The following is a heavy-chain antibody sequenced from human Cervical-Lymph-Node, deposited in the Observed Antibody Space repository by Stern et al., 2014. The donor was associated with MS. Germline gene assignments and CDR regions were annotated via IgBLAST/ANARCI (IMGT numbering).Heavy chain of an antibody. Sequence: VQLLESGGGAVQPGRSLRLSCATSGFTFSGYGMYLVRQAPGKGLAWGAISWSDGTKEDYADSVKGRFTISRDNSKNTLYLQMTSLRAEDTAVYYCARDDRTSWYGGMPHWGQGTLVTVSS. CDR2: SWSDGTKE. J-gene: IGHJ4*02. V-gene: IGHV3-33*01. CDR3: ARDDRTSWYGGMPH. D-gene: IGHD6-13*01. CDR1: GFTFSGYG.